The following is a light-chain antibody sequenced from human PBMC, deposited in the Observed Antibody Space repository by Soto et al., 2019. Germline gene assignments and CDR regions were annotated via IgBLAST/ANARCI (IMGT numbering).Light chain of an antibody. CDR2: VAS. J-gene: IGKJ1*01. V-gene: IGKV1-27*01. CDR1: QDIYNY. CDR3: QKHASE. Sequence: DIQMTQSPPSLSASVGDRVTITCRASQDIYNYVAWYQQKPGKLPTLLLYVASTLQSGVPSRFSGSGYGTDFTLTISSLQPEDVATYYCQKHASEFGQGTKVEIK.